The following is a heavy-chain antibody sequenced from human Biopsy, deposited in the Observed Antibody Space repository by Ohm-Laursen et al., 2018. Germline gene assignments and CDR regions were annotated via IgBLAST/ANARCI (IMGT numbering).Heavy chain of an antibody. CDR3: ARLGSGDYFPTFFDF. Sequence: SDTLSLTCTVSGVSINGGRYYWNWIRHNPGKGLEWIGNIFYSANTYYNPSLKSRVTISVDTSKNQFSLKLSSVTAADTAVYYCARLGSGDYFPTFFDFWGQGALVTASS. V-gene: IGHV4-31*03. CDR1: GVSINGGRYY. CDR2: IFYSANT. D-gene: IGHD5-12*01. J-gene: IGHJ4*02.